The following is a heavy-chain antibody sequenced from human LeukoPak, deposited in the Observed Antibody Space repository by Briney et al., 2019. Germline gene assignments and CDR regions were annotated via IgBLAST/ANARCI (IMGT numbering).Heavy chain of an antibody. CDR2: ISSSGSTI. J-gene: IGHJ6*02. CDR3: ARAGSSTSQCCWYGMDV. CDR1: GFTFSDYY. Sequence: GGSLRLSCAASGFTFSDYYMSWIRQAPGKGLEWVSYISSSGSTIYLVVAVKGRFPSSRDNSKNALYLQMNSLRDEDTAVYYCARAGSSTSQCCWYGMDVWGQGTTVTVSS. V-gene: IGHV3-11*01. D-gene: IGHD2-2*01.